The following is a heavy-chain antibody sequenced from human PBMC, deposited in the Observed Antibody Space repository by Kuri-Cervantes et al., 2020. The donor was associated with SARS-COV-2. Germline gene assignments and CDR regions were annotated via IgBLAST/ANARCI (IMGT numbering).Heavy chain of an antibody. D-gene: IGHD2-8*01. J-gene: IGHJ6*02. CDR3: ARPDCTINGVCFMDV. CDR1: GFTFSSYA. CDR2: ISYDGTNK. V-gene: IGHV3-30-3*01. Sequence: GESLKISCAASGFTFSSYAMHWVRQAPGKGLEWVALISYDGTNKFYADSVKGRFTISRDNSRNTLCLQMNSLRAEDTAVFYCARPDCTINGVCFMDVWGQGTTVTVSS.